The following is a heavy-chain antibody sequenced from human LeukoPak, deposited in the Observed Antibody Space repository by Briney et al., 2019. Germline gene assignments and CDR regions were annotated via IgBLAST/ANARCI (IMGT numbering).Heavy chain of an antibody. Sequence: PSETLSLTCSVSGLSMTNDRWTWIRQAPGKGLEWIGYMSDSGQTNYNPSLRSRATVSVDTSKSQCSLRLTSVTSADTAVYYCARITGYFDSGGSYYWGFFDYWGQGSLVTVSS. CDR1: GLSMTNDR. CDR2: MSDSGQT. D-gene: IGHD3-22*01. CDR3: ARITGYFDSGGSYYWGFFDY. J-gene: IGHJ4*02. V-gene: IGHV4-59*01.